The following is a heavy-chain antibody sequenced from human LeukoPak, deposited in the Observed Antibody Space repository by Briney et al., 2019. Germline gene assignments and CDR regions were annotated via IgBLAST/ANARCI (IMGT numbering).Heavy chain of an antibody. J-gene: IGHJ4*02. CDR3: ARAEQWLPRGVHL. CDR2: ISTNTGNT. V-gene: IGHV1-18*04. D-gene: IGHD6-19*01. Sequence: GASVKVSCKASGYTFTTYGISWVRQAPGQGLEWMGWISTNTGNTNYAQKLQGRLTMTTDTSTSTAYMELRSLRSDDTAVYYFARAEQWLPRGVHLWGEKTRLTLSS. CDR1: GYTFTTYG.